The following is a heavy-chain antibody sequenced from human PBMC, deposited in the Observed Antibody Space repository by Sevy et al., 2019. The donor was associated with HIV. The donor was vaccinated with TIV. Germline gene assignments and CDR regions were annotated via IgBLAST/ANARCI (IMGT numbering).Heavy chain of an antibody. CDR1: GYTFTSYD. J-gene: IGHJ4*02. Sequence: ASVKVSCKASGYTFTSYDINWVRQATGHGLEWMGWMNPNSGNTGYAQKFQGRVTMTRNTSISTAYMELSSLRSEDTAGDYCARAHYSGYSSGWYDYFDYWGQGTLVTVSS. V-gene: IGHV1-8*01. CDR2: MNPNSGNT. CDR3: ARAHYSGYSSGWYDYFDY. D-gene: IGHD6-19*01.